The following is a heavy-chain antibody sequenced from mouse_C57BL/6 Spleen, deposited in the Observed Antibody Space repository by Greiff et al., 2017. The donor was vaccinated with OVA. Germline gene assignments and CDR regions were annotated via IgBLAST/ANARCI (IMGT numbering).Heavy chain of an antibody. D-gene: IGHD2-1*01. J-gene: IGHJ3*01. Sequence: QVQLKESGPELVKPGASVKISCKASGYAFSSSWMNWVKQRPGKGLEWIGRIYPGDGDTNYNGKFKGKATLTADKSSSTAYMQLSSLTSEDSAVYFCAGYGNPAWFAYWGQGTLVTVSA. CDR3: AGYGNPAWFAY. V-gene: IGHV1-82*01. CDR1: GYAFSSSW. CDR2: IYPGDGDT.